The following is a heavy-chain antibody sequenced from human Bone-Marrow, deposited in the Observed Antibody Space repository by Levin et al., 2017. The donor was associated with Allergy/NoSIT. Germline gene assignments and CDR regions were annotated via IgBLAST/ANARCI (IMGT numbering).Heavy chain of an antibody. J-gene: IGHJ4*02. CDR1: GYTFSSYG. CDR2: IAGYNGDT. CDR3: AREGTYYDFWSGDMSDY. V-gene: IGHV1-18*04. D-gene: IGHD3-3*01. Sequence: ASVKVSCKASGYTFSSYGISWVRQAPGQGLEWMGWIAGYNGDTEFAQKFQGRVTMTTDTSTSTAHMELRNLRSDDTAVYYCAREGTYYDFWSGDMSDYWGQGTLVTVSS.